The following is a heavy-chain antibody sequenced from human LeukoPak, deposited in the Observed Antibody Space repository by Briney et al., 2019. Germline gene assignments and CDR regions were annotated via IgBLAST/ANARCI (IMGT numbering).Heavy chain of an antibody. Sequence: SETLSLTCTVSRGSIGSSRNYWSWIRQAPGKGQEWIGNVYYSGSTFYNPSLKSRVTISVDTSKNQFSLKLRSVTAADTAIYYCARASFNVVFGNWFDPWGQGTLVTVSS. J-gene: IGHJ5*02. CDR3: ARASFNVVFGNWFDP. V-gene: IGHV4-39*01. CDR2: VYYSGST. CDR1: RGSIGSSRNY. D-gene: IGHD2-8*01.